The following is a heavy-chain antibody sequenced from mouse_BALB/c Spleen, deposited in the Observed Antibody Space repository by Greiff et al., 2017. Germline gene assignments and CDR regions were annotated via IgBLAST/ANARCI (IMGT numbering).Heavy chain of an antibody. Sequence: EVMLVESGGGLVKPGGSLKLSCAASGFTFSDYYMYWVRQTPEKRLEWVATISDGGSYTYYPDSVKGRFTISRDNAKNNLYLQMSSLKSEDTAMYYCARGTFAYWGQGTLVTVSA. J-gene: IGHJ3*01. V-gene: IGHV5-4*02. CDR2: ISDGGSYT. CDR3: ARGTFAY. CDR1: GFTFSDYY.